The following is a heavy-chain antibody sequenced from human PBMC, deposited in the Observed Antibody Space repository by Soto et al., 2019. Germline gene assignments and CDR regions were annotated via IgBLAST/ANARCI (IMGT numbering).Heavy chain of an antibody. Sequence: QITLKESGPTLVKRTQTLTLTCTFSGFSLSTSGVGVGWNRQPPGKALEWLALIYWDDDKRYSPSLKSRLTITKDTSKNQVVLTMTNMDPVDTATYYCAHSAQPPRGWLQLRGWGQGTLVTVSS. CDR2: IYWDDDK. D-gene: IGHD5-12*01. J-gene: IGHJ4*02. CDR3: AHSAQPPRGWLQLRG. CDR1: GFSLSTSGVG. V-gene: IGHV2-5*02.